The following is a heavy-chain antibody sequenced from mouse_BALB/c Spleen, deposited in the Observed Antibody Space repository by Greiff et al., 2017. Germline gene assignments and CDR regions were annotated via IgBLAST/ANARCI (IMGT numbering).Heavy chain of an antibody. V-gene: IGHV5-4*02. CDR3: ARAFYYGSSRGFAY. J-gene: IGHJ3*01. CDR1: GFTFSDYY. Sequence: DVQLVESGGGLVKPGGSLKLSCAASGFTFSDYYMYWVRQTPEKRLEWVATISDGGSYTYYPDSVKGRFTISRDNAKNNLYLQMSSLKSEDTAMYYCARAFYYGSSRGFAYWGQGTLVTVSA. CDR2: ISDGGSYT. D-gene: IGHD1-1*01.